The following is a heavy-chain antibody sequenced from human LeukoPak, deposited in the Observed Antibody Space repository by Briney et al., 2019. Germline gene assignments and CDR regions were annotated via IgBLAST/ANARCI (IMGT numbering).Heavy chain of an antibody. CDR1: GGSISSGSYY. CDR2: SNQSGST. CDR3: ARVGEESSGWYRYYYYYMDV. D-gene: IGHD6-19*01. Sequence: PSQTLSLTCTVSGGSISSGSYYWSWIRQPAGKGLEWIGESNQSGSTNYKPSLKSRVTISVDMSKNQFSLKLSSVTAADTAVYYCARVGEESSGWYRYYYYYMDVWGKGTTVTISS. V-gene: IGHV4-61*09. J-gene: IGHJ6*03.